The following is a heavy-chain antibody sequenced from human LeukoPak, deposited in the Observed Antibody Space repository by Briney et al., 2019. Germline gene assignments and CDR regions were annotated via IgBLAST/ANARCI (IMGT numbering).Heavy chain of an antibody. D-gene: IGHD1-26*01. CDR1: GGSISSYY. CDR2: IYYSGST. CDR3: ARDSSLLPGDEVEASDI. Sequence: PSETLSLTCTVSGGSISSYYWSWIRQPPGKGLEWIGYIYYSGSTNYNPSLKSRVTISVDTSKNQFSLKLSSVTAADTAVYYCARDSSLLPGDEVEASDIWGQGTMVTVSS. J-gene: IGHJ3*02. V-gene: IGHV4-59*01.